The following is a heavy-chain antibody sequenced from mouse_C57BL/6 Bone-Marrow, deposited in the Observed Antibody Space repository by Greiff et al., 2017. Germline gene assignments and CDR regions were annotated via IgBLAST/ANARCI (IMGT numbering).Heavy chain of an antibody. V-gene: IGHV5-6*01. Sequence: EVKLMESGGDLVKPGGSLKLSCAASGFTFSSYGMSWVRQTPDKRLEWVATISSGGSYTYYPDSVKGRFTISRDNAKNTLYLQMSRLKSADTAMXYCARHKKGSLYGYDEGPYAKDAWGEGASVTVSS. J-gene: IGHJ4*01. CDR3: ARHKKGSLYGYDEGPYAKDA. CDR2: ISSGGSYT. D-gene: IGHD2-2*01. CDR1: GFTFSSYG.